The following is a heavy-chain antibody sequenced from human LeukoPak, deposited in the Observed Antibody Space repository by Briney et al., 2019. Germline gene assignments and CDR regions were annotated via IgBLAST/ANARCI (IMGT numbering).Heavy chain of an antibody. CDR1: GYTFTGYY. V-gene: IGHV1-46*01. CDR2: INPRGTAT. Sequence: ASVKVSCKASGYTFTGYYMHWVRQAPGQGLEWMGLINPRGTATRYAESFQGRLTLTRDLSTSTDYMELSSLRSDDTAVYFCARDTSEGDYAWWFDPWGQGTLVTVAS. D-gene: IGHD3-16*01. CDR3: ARDTSEGDYAWWFDP. J-gene: IGHJ5*02.